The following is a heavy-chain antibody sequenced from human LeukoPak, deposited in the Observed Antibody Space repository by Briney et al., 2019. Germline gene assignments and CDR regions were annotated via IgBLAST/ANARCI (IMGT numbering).Heavy chain of an antibody. Sequence: GGSLRLSCAASGFTVSSNYMSWVRQAPGKGLEWVSVIYSGGSTYYADSVTGRFTISRDNSKNTLYLQMNSLRAEDTAVYYCARDLARRELFGYGGQGTLVTVSS. V-gene: IGHV3-53*01. CDR3: ARDLARRELFGY. CDR2: IYSGGST. D-gene: IGHD3-10*01. J-gene: IGHJ4*02. CDR1: GFTVSSNY.